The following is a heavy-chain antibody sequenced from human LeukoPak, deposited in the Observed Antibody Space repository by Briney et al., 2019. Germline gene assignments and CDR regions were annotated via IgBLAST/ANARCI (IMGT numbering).Heavy chain of an antibody. CDR2: INPNTGDT. CDR3: VSAYDQ. Sequence: AASVKVSCKASGYRFSDSYIHWVRQAPGHGFEWMGWINPNTGDTKYAKMFQGRVTMTTGASISTAYMELSGLKSADTAIYFCVSAYDQWGQGTLVTVSS. V-gene: IGHV1-2*02. CDR1: GYRFSDSY. J-gene: IGHJ5*02.